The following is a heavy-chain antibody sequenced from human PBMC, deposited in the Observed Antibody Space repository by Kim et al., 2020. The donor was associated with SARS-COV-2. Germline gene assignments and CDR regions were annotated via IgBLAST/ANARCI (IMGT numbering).Heavy chain of an antibody. Sequence: SVKVSCKVSGGNINYYAITWVRQAPGQGLEWVGGIVPIFGRTNYAQKFRGRVTISADESSAYLELTSLRSEDTAVYYCARLDGEIVGVIIIPFDAYDIW. D-gene: IGHD3-3*01. CDR2: IVPIFGRT. J-gene: IGHJ3*02. V-gene: IGHV1-69*13. CDR1: GGNINYYA. CDR3: ARLDGEIVGVIIIPFDAYDI.